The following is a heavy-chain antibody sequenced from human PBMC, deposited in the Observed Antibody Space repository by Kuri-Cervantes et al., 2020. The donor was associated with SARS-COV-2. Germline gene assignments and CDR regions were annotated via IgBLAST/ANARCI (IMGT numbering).Heavy chain of an antibody. CDR3: ARGDGRWLATKQDY. J-gene: IGHJ4*02. D-gene: IGHD6-19*01. V-gene: IGHV3-30*04. CDR2: ISYEGSNK. CDR1: GFTFSSYS. Sequence: GGSLRLSCAASGFTFSSYSMHWVRQAPGKGLEWVAVISYEGSNKYYADSVKGRFTISRDNSKHTLYLQMNSLRAEDTAVYYCARGDGRWLATKQDYWGQGTLVTVSS.